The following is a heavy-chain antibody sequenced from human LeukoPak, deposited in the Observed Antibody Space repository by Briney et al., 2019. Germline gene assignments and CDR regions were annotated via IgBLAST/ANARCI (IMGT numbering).Heavy chain of an antibody. V-gene: IGHV3-23*01. Sequence: GGSLRLSCAASGFTFSSYAMSWVRQAPGKGLEWVSSISNSGGRTFYTDSVKGRFPISSDNSKITLYLQMNSLRAEDTALYYCAKSYNGYESKPDYWGQGTLVTVSS. CDR3: AKSYNGYESKPDY. CDR1: GFTFSSYA. D-gene: IGHD5-12*01. J-gene: IGHJ4*02. CDR2: ISNSGGRT.